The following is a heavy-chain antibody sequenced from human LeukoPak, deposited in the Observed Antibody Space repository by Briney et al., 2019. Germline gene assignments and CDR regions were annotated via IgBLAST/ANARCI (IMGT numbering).Heavy chain of an antibody. CDR2: ISGSGGST. D-gene: IGHD6-13*01. V-gene: IGHV3-23*01. J-gene: IGHJ6*02. Sequence: GGSLRLSRAASGFTFSSYAMSWVRQAPGKGLEWVSAISGSGGSTYYADSVKGRFTISRDNSKNTLYLQMNSLRAEDTAVYYCAKATDWSSSWYFPLGYYYYGMDVWGQGTTVTVSS. CDR3: AKATDWSSSWYFPLGYYYYGMDV. CDR1: GFTFSSYA.